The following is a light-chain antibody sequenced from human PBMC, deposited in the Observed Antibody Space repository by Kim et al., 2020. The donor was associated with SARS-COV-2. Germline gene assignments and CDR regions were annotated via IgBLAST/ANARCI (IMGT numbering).Light chain of an antibody. CDR1: QDISNY. CDR2: AAS. Sequence: GDRVTITCRASQDISNYLAWFQLKPGKAPKLLIYAASALQPGVPSRFSGSGSGTDFTLTVTSLQPEEVATYYCQKCDSAPWTFGQGTKVDIK. J-gene: IGKJ1*01. V-gene: IGKV1-27*01. CDR3: QKCDSAPWT.